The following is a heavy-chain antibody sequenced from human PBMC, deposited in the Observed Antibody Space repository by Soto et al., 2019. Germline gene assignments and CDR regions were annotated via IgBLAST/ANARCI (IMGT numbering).Heavy chain of an antibody. CDR3: ARGGTQIDY. V-gene: IGHV1-8*01. CDR2: XKXXXGKX. J-gene: IGHJ4*02. CDR1: RYTFTSYY. D-gene: IGHD3-10*01. Sequence: GXSVKVSCKASRYTFTSYYINWVRQATGQXXXXXXXXKXXXGKXXYEXXXXXXXKXXXDXXXSTAYMELRSLRYEDTAVYYCARGGTQIDYWGQGTLVTVSS.